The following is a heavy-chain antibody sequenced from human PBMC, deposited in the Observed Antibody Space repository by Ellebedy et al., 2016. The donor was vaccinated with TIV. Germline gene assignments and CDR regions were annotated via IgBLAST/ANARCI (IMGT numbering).Heavy chain of an antibody. CDR3: ARDISRRSPIVRDY. V-gene: IGHV1-46*01. J-gene: IGHJ4*02. CDR1: GDTFTRYY. D-gene: IGHD3-10*01. CDR2: IDPSVGTT. Sequence: ASVKVSCKASGDTFTRYYFHWVRQAPGQGLEWMGVIDPSVGTTTYAQKFQDRVTMTGDTSTTTLYMELSNLRSEDTALYFCARDISRRSPIVRDYWGRGTLVTVPS.